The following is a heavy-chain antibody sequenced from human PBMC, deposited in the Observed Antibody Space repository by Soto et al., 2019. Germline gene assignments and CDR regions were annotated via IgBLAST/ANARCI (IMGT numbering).Heavy chain of an antibody. Sequence: EVQLLESGGGLVQPGGSLTLSCAASGFTFSDYTMSWVRQAPGKVLECISVILSDHTTYYAGSVRGRFTISRDNSKTTLYLEMNSLRAGDTAVYYCARRTNGYFGYWGQGARVTVSS. J-gene: IGHJ4*02. CDR3: ARRTNGYFGY. D-gene: IGHD2-8*01. CDR1: GFTFSDYT. CDR2: ILSDHTT. V-gene: IGHV3-23*03.